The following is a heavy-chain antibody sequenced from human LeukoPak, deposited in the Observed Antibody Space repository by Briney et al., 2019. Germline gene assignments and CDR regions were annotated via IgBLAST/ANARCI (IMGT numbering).Heavy chain of an antibody. J-gene: IGHJ5*02. Sequence: SQTLPLTCAVSGGSISSGGYSWSWIRQPPGKGLEWIGYIYHSGSTYYNPSLKSRVTISVDRSKNQFSLKLSSVTAADTAVYYCARGYSSGWYWFDPWGQGTLVTVSS. D-gene: IGHD6-19*01. CDR2: IYHSGST. V-gene: IGHV4-30-2*01. CDR3: ARGYSSGWYWFDP. CDR1: GGSISSGGYS.